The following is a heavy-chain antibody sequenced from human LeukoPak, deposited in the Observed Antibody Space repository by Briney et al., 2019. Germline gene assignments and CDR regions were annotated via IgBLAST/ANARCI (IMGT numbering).Heavy chain of an antibody. J-gene: IGHJ3*02. D-gene: IGHD2-2*01. CDR2: INPNSGGT. V-gene: IGHV1-2*02. CDR3: AREQYCSSTSCPPHYGAYAFDI. CDR1: GYTFTGDY. Sequence: ASVKVSCKASGYTFTGDYMHWVRQAPGQGLEWMGWINPNSGGTNYAQKFQGRVTITADKSTSTAYMELSSLRSEDTAVYYCAREQYCSSTSCPPHYGAYAFDIWGQGTMVTVSS.